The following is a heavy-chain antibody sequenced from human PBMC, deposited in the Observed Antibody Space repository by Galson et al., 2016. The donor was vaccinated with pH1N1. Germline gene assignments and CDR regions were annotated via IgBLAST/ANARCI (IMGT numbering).Heavy chain of an antibody. Sequence: ETLSLTCSVSGGSMRSSDHYWAWIRQPPGKGLEWIGSVFHRGTTYYDLSLKSRVTISIDTSNKQFSLKVTSVSAADAAVYYCARGVAAASRFDLWGQGSLVAVSS. CDR1: GGSMRSSDHY. CDR2: VFHRGTT. V-gene: IGHV4-39*02. J-gene: IGHJ5*02. D-gene: IGHD6-13*01. CDR3: ARGVAAASRFDL.